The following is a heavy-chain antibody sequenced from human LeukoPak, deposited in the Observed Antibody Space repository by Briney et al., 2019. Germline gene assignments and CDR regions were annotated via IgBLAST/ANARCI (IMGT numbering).Heavy chain of an antibody. Sequence: GGSLRLSCTVSGFTVSSNSMSWVRQAPGKGLEWVANIKQDGSEKYYVDSVKGRFTISRDSAKNSLYLQMNSLRAEDTAVYYCASSDSSGYCEDYWGQGTLVTVSS. CDR1: GFTVSSNS. CDR2: IKQDGSEK. V-gene: IGHV3-7*01. CDR3: ASSDSSGYCEDY. D-gene: IGHD3-22*01. J-gene: IGHJ4*02.